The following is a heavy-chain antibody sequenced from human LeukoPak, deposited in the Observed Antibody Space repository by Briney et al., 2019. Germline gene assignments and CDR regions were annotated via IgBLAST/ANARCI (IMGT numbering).Heavy chain of an antibody. CDR3: ARNSPVYFDH. CDR2: IYNTGST. D-gene: IGHD2-21*01. V-gene: IGHV4-4*07. Sequence: PSETLSLTCTVSGGSISSYYWSWIRQPAGKGPEWIGLIYNTGSTNHNPSLMSRVTMSLDTSKNRFSLKLSSVTAADTAVYYCARNSPVYFDHWGQGILVTVSS. CDR1: GGSISSYY. J-gene: IGHJ4*02.